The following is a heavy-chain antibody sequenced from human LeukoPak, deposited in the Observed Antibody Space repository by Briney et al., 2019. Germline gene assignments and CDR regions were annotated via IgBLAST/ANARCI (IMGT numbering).Heavy chain of an antibody. CDR1: ALTFDDNG. V-gene: IGHV3-9*01. D-gene: IGHD6-13*01. CDR3: AKDYGYSSSSSDY. J-gene: IGHJ4*02. CDR2: TSRKMARV. Sequence: GGSLRLSCPASALTFDDNGTQCVRQAPGKGLEWVSSTSRKMARVGYVDSVKGRFSISRDTAKNPTLLQMNRLRAADTAFYYCAKDYGYSSSSSDYGGQGTLVTVSS.